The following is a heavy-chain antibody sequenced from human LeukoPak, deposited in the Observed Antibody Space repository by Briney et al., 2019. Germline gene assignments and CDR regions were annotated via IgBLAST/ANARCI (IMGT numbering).Heavy chain of an antibody. Sequence: SVKVSCKTSGGTFSSYAISWVRQVPGQGLEWMGGIIPIFGTANYARKFQGRVTITADESTSTAYMELSSLRSEDTAVYYCARGGGRNWNYYYYGMDVWGQGTTVTVSS. CDR1: GGTFSSYA. CDR2: IIPIFGTA. CDR3: ARGGGRNWNYYYYGMDV. J-gene: IGHJ6*02. D-gene: IGHD1-1*01. V-gene: IGHV1-69*01.